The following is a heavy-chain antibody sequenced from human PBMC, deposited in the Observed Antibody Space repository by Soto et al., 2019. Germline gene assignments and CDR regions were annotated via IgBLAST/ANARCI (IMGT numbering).Heavy chain of an antibody. CDR1: GFPFSSYA. J-gene: IGHJ5*02. V-gene: IGHV3-23*01. CDR3: AKLSARNFAYYDSSGYFSWFDP. CDR2: ISGSGGST. Sequence: PGGSLRLSCAASGFPFSSYAMSWVRQAPGKGLEWVSAISGSGGSTYYADSVKGRFTISRDNSKNTLYLQMNSLRAEDTAVYYCAKLSARNFAYYDSSGYFSWFDPWGQGTLVTVSS. D-gene: IGHD3-22*01.